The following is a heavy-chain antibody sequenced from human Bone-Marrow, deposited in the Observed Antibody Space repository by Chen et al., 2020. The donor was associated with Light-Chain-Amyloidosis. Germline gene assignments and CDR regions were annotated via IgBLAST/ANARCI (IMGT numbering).Heavy chain of an antibody. CDR3: ARAPTSVAPPYFFDY. V-gene: IGHV3-23*01. Sequence: EVQLSESGGGLVQPGGSLRLSCAASGFSFSNYAMNWVRQAPGTGLECCQTISGGGAGTYCADSVGGRFTISRDNSKNTLYLQMNSLRAEDTAVYYCARAPTSVAPPYFFDYWGQGILVAVSS. CDR2: ISGGGAGT. CDR1: GFSFSNYA. J-gene: IGHJ4*02.